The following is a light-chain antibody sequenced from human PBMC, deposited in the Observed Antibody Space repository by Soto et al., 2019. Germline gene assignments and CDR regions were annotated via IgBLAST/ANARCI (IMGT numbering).Light chain of an antibody. V-gene: IGKV1-27*01. J-gene: IGKJ1*01. CDR3: PKYNSAPRT. CDR1: QGISNY. Sequence: DIQMTQSPSSLSASVGDRVTITCRATQGISNYLAWYQQKPGKVPKLLIYAASTLQSGVPSRFSGSGSGTAFTLTISSLQPEDVATYYCPKYNSAPRTFGQGTKVEIK. CDR2: AAS.